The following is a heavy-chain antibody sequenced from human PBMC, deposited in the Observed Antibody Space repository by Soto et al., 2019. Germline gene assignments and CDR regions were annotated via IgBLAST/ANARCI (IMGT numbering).Heavy chain of an antibody. D-gene: IGHD6-13*01. CDR3: AKVIAAAGTGYWFDP. V-gene: IGHV3-23*01. Sequence: PGGSLILSCAASGFTFSSYAMSWVRQAPGKGLEWVSAISGSGGSTYYADSVKGRFTISRDNSKNTLYLQMNSLRAEDTAGYYCAKVIAAAGTGYWFDPWGQGTLVTVSS. CDR1: GFTFSSYA. CDR2: ISGSGGST. J-gene: IGHJ5*02.